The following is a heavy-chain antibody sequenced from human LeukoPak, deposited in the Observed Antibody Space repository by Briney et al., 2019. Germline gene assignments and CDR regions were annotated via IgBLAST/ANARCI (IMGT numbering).Heavy chain of an antibody. CDR1: GGSISSYY. D-gene: IGHD2-2*01. CDR2: IHTTGGT. Sequence: PSETLSLTCTVSGGSISSYYWSWIQQPAGKGLEWIGRIHTTGGTRYNPSLKSRITMSVDASKNQFSLKLSSVTAADTAMYYCARDLALGYCPSSSCSSPLFDYWGQGTLVTVSS. CDR3: ARDLALGYCPSSSCSSPLFDY. J-gene: IGHJ4*02. V-gene: IGHV4-4*07.